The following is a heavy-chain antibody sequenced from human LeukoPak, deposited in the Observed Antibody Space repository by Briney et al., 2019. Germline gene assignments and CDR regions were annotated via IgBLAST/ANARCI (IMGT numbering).Heavy chain of an antibody. CDR3: ARAPPGLPLDY. CDR2: IIPILGIA. Sequence: GASVRVSCKASGGTFSSYAISWVRQAPGQGLEWVGRIIPILGIANYAQKFQGRVTITADKSTSTAYMELSSLRSEDTAVYYCARAPPGLPLDYWGQGTLVTVSS. CDR1: GGTFSSYA. D-gene: IGHD5-12*01. J-gene: IGHJ4*02. V-gene: IGHV1-69*04.